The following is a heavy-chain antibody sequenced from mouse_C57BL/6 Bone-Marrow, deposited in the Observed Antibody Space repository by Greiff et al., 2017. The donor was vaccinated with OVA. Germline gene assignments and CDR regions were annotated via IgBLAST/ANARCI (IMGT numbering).Heavy chain of an antibody. CDR1: GYTFTDYY. V-gene: IGHV1-19*01. D-gene: IGHD3-2*02. J-gene: IGHJ1*03. CDR2: INPYNGGT. CDR3: AREAQGVYWYCDV. Sequence: EVQLQQSGPVLVKPGASVKMSCKASGYTFTDYYMNWVKQSHGKSLEWIGVINPYNGGTSYNQKFKGKATLTVDKSSSTAYMELNSLTSEDSAVYYCAREAQGVYWYCDVWGTGTTVTVSS.